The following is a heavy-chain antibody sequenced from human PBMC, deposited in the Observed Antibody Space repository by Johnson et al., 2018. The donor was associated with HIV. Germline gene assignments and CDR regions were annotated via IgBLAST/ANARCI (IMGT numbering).Heavy chain of an antibody. Sequence: QVQLVESGGGVVQPGRSLRLSCAASRFTFSSYAMHWVRQAPGKGLEWVAIISYDGSNKYYADSVKGRLTISRDNSRNTLYLQMNSLRPEDTAVYYCASGDDDGFWGRGTMVTVSS. CDR1: RFTFSSYA. D-gene: IGHD5-12*01. V-gene: IGHV3-30-3*01. CDR2: ISYDGSNK. CDR3: ASGDDDGF. J-gene: IGHJ3*01.